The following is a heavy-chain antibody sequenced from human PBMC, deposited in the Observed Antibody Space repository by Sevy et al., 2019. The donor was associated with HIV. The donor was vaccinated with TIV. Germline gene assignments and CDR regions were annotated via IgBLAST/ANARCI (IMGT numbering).Heavy chain of an antibody. CDR1: GFTFSSYA. J-gene: IGHJ4*02. V-gene: IGHV3-23*01. Sequence: GGSLRLSCAASGFTFSSYAMSWVRQAPGKGLEWVSAISGSGGSTYYADSVKGRLTISRDNSKNTLYLQMNSLRAEDTAVYYCAKVSGYYDSSGYYPLDWGQRTLVTVSS. CDR2: ISGSGGST. D-gene: IGHD3-22*01. CDR3: AKVSGYYDSSGYYPLD.